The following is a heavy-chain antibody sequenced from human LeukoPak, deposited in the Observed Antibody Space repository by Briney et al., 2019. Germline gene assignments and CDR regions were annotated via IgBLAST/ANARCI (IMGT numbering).Heavy chain of an antibody. CDR2: IYYSGST. D-gene: IGHD3-3*01. CDR3: ARHSTYYDFWSGYYTSGITWFDP. CDR1: GGSISNYY. Sequence: SETLSLTCTVSGGSISNYYWSWIRQPPGKGLEWIGYIYYSGSTNYNPSLKSRVTISVDTSKNQFSLKLSSVTAADTAVYYCARHSTYYDFWSGYYTSGITWFDPWGQGTLVTVSS. J-gene: IGHJ5*02. V-gene: IGHV4-59*08.